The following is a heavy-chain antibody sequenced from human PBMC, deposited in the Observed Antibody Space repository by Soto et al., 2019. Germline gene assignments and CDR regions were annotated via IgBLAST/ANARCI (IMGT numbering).Heavy chain of an antibody. CDR2: IYYSGIT. V-gene: IGHV4-59*01. CDR1: GGSISSYD. Sequence: PSETLSLTCTVSGGSISSYDCTWIRQPPGKGLEWIGYIYYSGITNYNPSLKSRVTISVETSKNQFSLKLSSVTAADTAVYYCARVGAARQDPFHYLGQRTLIAVCS. D-gene: IGHD6-6*01. J-gene: IGHJ4*02. CDR3: ARVGAARQDPFHY.